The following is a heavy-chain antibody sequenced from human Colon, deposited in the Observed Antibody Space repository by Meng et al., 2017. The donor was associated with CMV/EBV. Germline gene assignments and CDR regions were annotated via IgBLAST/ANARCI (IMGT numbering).Heavy chain of an antibody. D-gene: IGHD3-3*01. CDR2: IDTTNH. CDR1: GFSFSEFG. Sequence: GELVELGGGWVRPGGSLRLSCGASGFSFSEFGIHWLRQAPGKGLEWVSFIDTTNHYYADSVKGRFTISRDDSKRMVYLQMNNLKTEDTAMYFCSNGLLGVQGHWGQGTLVTVSS. J-gene: IGHJ4*02. CDR3: SNGLLGVQGH. V-gene: IGHV3-30*02.